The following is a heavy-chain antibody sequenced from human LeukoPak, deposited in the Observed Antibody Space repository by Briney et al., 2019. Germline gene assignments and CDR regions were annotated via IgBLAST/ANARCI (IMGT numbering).Heavy chain of an antibody. Sequence: GESLKISCKVSGYSFTSYWIGWVRQMPGKGLEWMGIIYPADSDTRYSPPFQGQVTISADKSISTAYLQWSSLKASDTAMYYCARVGVLMVYAMGGAFDIWGQGTMVTVSS. CDR1: GYSFTSYW. V-gene: IGHV5-51*01. CDR3: ARVGVLMVYAMGGAFDI. CDR2: IYPADSDT. J-gene: IGHJ3*02. D-gene: IGHD2-8*01.